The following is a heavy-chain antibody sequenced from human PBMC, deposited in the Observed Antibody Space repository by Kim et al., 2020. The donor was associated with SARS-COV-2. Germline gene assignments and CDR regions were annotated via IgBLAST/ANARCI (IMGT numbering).Heavy chain of an antibody. J-gene: IGHJ2*01. V-gene: IGHV3-72*01. CDR2: IRNKANRYTT. Sequence: GGSLRLSCAASGFSFSAHFMIWVRQAPGKGLERLGRIRNKANRYTTEYAASVKGRFTISRDDSNSSLYLQMNSLTVEDTAMYFCVRDSQVSRYFDLWGRGTLVAVSS. CDR3: VRDSQVSRYFDL. CDR1: GFSFSAHF.